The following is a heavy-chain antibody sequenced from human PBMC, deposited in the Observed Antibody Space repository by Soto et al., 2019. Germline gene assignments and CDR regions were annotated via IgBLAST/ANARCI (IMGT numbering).Heavy chain of an antibody. CDR2: IFPGDSET. J-gene: IGHJ4*02. V-gene: IGHV5-51*03. CDR3: AVSTIVRGAIRGFDY. D-gene: IGHD3-10*01. CDR1: GYNFANYW. Sequence: EVQLVQTGAEVKKPGESLEISCKAFGYNFANYWIAWVRQMPGRGVECMGIIFPGDSETRYSPSFQGQVTISADKSISTTSLQWTSLKDSDTAIYYCAVSTIVRGAIRGFDYWGQGTLVTVSS.